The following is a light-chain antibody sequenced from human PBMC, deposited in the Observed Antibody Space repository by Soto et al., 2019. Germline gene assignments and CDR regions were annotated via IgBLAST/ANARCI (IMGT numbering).Light chain of an antibody. CDR3: HQYNDWPPST. V-gene: IGKV3-15*01. CDR1: QSITNN. Sequence: EIVMTQSPATLSVSPGERATLSCRASQSITNNLAWYQQKPDQAPRLIIYGASTRATAIPARFSGSGFGTEFTLTISSLQSEDFAAYYCHQYNDWPPSTFGQGTKVEI. J-gene: IGKJ2*01. CDR2: GAS.